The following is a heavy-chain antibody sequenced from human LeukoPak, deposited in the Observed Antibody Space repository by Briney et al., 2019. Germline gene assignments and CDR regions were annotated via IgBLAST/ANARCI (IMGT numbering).Heavy chain of an antibody. V-gene: IGHV1-2*04. J-gene: IGHJ4*02. CDR2: INPNSGGT. D-gene: IGHD2-21*02. CDR1: GYTFTGYY. Sequence: ASVKVSCKASGYTFTGYYMHWVRQSPGQGLEWMGWINPNSGGTNYVQKFQGWVTMTRDTSISTAYMELSRLRSDDTAVYYCARDSSGVAAIPHYWGQGTLVTVSS. CDR3: ARDSSGVAAIPHY.